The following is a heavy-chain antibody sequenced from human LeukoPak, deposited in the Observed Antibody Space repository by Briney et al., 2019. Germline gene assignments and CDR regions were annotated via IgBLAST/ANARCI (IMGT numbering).Heavy chain of an antibody. Sequence: GRSLRLSCAASGFTFGDYWMSWVRQAPGKGLEWVANIKQDGSEKYYVDSVKGRFTISRENAKNSLYLQMNSLRAEDTAVYYCARARYQPLSHFDYWGQGILVTVSS. D-gene: IGHD1-14*01. J-gene: IGHJ4*02. CDR3: ARARYQPLSHFDY. V-gene: IGHV3-7*03. CDR1: GFTFGDYW. CDR2: IKQDGSEK.